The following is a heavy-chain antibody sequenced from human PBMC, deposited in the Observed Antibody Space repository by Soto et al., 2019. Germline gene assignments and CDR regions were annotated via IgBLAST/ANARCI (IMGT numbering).Heavy chain of an antibody. Sequence: ASVKVSCKASGYTFTSYAMHWVRQAPGQRLEWMGWINAGNGNTKCSQKFQDRVSITRDTSASTAYMELSSLRSEDTAVYYCARGTRIAAAGFFDYWGQGTLVTVSS. D-gene: IGHD6-13*01. V-gene: IGHV1-3*01. CDR3: ARGTRIAAAGFFDY. J-gene: IGHJ4*02. CDR2: INAGNGNT. CDR1: GYTFTSYA.